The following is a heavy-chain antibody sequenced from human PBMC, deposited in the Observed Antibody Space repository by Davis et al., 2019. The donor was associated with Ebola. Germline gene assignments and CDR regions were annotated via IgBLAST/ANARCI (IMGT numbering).Heavy chain of an antibody. D-gene: IGHD6-6*01. CDR1: GGSISSSSYY. CDR2: IYYSGGT. V-gene: IGHV4-39*01. Sequence: MPSETLSLTCTVSGGSISSSSYYWDWIRQPPGKGLEWIGSIYYSGGTYYSPSLKSRVTISVDTSKNQFSLKLSSVTAADTAVYYCARRQYGSSPFDPWGQGVLVTVSS. J-gene: IGHJ5*02. CDR3: ARRQYGSSPFDP.